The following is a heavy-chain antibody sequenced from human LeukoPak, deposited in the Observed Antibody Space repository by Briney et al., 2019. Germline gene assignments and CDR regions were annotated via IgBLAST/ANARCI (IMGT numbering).Heavy chain of an antibody. J-gene: IGHJ4*02. CDR3: ARAAYSSGWLAY. D-gene: IGHD6-19*01. CDR2: IYTSGST. CDR1: GGSISSGSYY. V-gene: IGHV4-61*02. Sequence: SETLSLTCTVSGGSISSGSYYWSWIRQPAGKGLEWTGRIYTSGSTNYNPSLKSRVTISVDTSKNQFSLKLSSVTAADTAVYYCARAAYSSGWLAYWGQGTLVTVSS.